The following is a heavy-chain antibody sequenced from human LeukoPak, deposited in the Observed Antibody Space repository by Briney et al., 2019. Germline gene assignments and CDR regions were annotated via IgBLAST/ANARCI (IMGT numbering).Heavy chain of an antibody. J-gene: IGHJ5*02. CDR2: IYYSGST. D-gene: IGHD2-21*02. Sequence: SETLSLTCSVSGGFYYSASHYWGWIRQSPGKGLEWIGSIYYSGSTHDDPSLKSRLTMSIDRSKNQFSLKLNSVTAADTAVYYCASSFYCGGDCTATGWFDPWGQGTLVTVSS. CDR1: GGFYYSASHY. CDR3: ASSFYCGGDCTATGWFDP. V-gene: IGHV4-39*01.